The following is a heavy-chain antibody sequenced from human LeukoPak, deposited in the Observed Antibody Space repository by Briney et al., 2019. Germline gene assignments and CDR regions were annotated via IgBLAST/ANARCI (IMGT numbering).Heavy chain of an antibody. J-gene: IGHJ4*02. Sequence: ASVKVSCKASGYTFTGYYMHWVRQAPGQGLEWMGWINPNSGGTNYAQKFQGRVTMTRDTSISTAYMELSRLRSDDTAVYYCATVGYCSGGSCQLPFDYWGQGTLVTVSS. CDR3: ATVGYCSGGSCQLPFDY. V-gene: IGHV1-2*02. CDR1: GYTFTGYY. D-gene: IGHD2-15*01. CDR2: INPNSGGT.